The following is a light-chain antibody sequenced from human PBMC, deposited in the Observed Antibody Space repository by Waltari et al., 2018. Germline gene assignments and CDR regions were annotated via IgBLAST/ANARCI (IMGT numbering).Light chain of an antibody. CDR2: EVS. Sequence: QSALTQPPSASGSLGQSVTISCTGTSSDLGTYKYVSWYQRHPCKAPKLVIYEVSKRPSGVPDRFSGSKSANTASLTVSGLQAEDEADYYCSSYTASNSLVFGGGTKLTVL. J-gene: IGLJ2*01. CDR1: SSDLGTYKY. V-gene: IGLV2-8*01. CDR3: SSYTASNSLV.